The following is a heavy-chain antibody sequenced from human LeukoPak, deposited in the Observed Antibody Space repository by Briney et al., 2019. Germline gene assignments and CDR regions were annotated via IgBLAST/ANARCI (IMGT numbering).Heavy chain of an antibody. CDR1: GGSISSYY. J-gene: IGHJ5*02. V-gene: IGHV4-59*08. Sequence: SETLSLTCTVSGGSISSYYWSWIRQPAGKGLEWIGYIYYSGSTNYNPSLKSRVTISVDTSKNQFSLKLSSVTAADTAVYYCARHKSSPQQLVTLIPGEFDPWGQGTLVTVSS. D-gene: IGHD6-13*01. CDR3: ARHKSSPQQLVTLIPGEFDP. CDR2: IYYSGST.